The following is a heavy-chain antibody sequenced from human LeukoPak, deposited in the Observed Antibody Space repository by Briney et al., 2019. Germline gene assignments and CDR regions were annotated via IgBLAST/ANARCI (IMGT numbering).Heavy chain of an antibody. Sequence: PSETLSLTCAVYGGSFSGYYWSWIRQPPGKGLEWSGEINHSGSTNYNPSLKSRVTISVDTSKNQFSLKRSSVTAADTAVYYCATERGYSYGPFDYWGQGTLVTVSS. CDR1: GGSFSGYY. V-gene: IGHV4-34*01. J-gene: IGHJ4*02. CDR2: INHSGST. CDR3: ATERGYSYGPFDY. D-gene: IGHD5-18*01.